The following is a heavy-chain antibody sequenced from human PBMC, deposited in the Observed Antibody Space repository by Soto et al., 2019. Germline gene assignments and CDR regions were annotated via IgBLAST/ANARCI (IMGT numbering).Heavy chain of an antibody. V-gene: IGHV3-74*01. J-gene: IGHJ4*02. CDR1: GFTFSTYW. CDR3: AKAAQWLVPYYFDY. D-gene: IGHD6-19*01. CDR2: IKGDGSTT. Sequence: GGSLRLSCAASGFTFSTYWMHWVRQAPGEGLVWVSRIKGDGSTTSSADSVEGRFTISRDNAKNTVYLHMNSLRAEDTAVYYCAKAAQWLVPYYFDYWGQGTLVTVSS.